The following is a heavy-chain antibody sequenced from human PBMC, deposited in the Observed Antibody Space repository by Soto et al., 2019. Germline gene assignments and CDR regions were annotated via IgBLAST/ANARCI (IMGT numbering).Heavy chain of an antibody. D-gene: IGHD4-17*01. Sequence: EVQLVESGGDLVQPGGSLKLSCTGLEFNFRGSALHWVRQPSGKGLEWVGRIRGRAKKYATSYATSVRGRFYLSRDDSKNTAFLQMNSLRDEDTGVYFCCGRGGDSLQDIWGQGTLVTVSS. J-gene: IGHJ4*02. CDR1: EFNFRGSA. V-gene: IGHV3-73*01. CDR2: IRGRAKKYAT. CDR3: CGRGGDSLQDI.